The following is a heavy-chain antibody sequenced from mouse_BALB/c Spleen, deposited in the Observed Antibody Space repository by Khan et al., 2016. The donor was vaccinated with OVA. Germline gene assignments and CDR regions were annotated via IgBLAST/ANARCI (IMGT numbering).Heavy chain of an antibody. CDR1: GYSFTSYY. D-gene: IGHD1-1*01. V-gene: IGHV1S135*01. CDR2: IDPFNGGT. CDR3: ARNYYGSTDYYAMDD. Sequence: VQLQQSGPELMKPGASAKISCKASGYSFTSYYMHWVKQSHGKSLEWIGYIDPFNGGTSYNQKFKGKATLTVDTSSSTAYMHLSSLTSEDSAVYYCARNYYGSTDYYAMDDWGQGTSITVSS. J-gene: IGHJ4*01.